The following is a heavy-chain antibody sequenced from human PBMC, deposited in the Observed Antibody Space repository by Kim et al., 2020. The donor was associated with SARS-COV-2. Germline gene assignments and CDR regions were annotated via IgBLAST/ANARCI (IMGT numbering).Heavy chain of an antibody. Sequence: GGSLRLSCAASGFTVSSNYMSWVRQAPGKGLEWVSVIYSGGSTYYADSVKGRFTISRDNCKNTLYLQMNSLRAEDTAVYYCAREDYIWGSYRYFDYWGQGTLVTVSS. CDR2: IYSGGST. CDR3: AREDYIWGSYRYFDY. J-gene: IGHJ4*02. D-gene: IGHD3-16*02. CDR1: GFTVSSNY. V-gene: IGHV3-53*05.